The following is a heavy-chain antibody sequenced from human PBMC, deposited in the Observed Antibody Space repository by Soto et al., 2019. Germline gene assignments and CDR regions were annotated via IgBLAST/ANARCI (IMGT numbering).Heavy chain of an antibody. Sequence: SETLSLTCTVSGGSISSYYWSWIRQPPGKGLEWIGYIYYSGSTNYNPSLKSRVTISVDTSKNQFSLKLSSVTAADTAVYYCARFYYYGSGSRGTDVWGQGTTVTVSS. V-gene: IGHV4-59*01. CDR3: ARFYYYGSGSRGTDV. CDR1: GGSISSYY. CDR2: IYYSGST. D-gene: IGHD3-10*01. J-gene: IGHJ6*02.